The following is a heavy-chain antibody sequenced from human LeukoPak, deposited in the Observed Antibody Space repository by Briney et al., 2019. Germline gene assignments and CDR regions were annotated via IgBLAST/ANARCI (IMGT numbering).Heavy chain of an antibody. J-gene: IGHJ3*02. CDR2: ISWNSGSI. D-gene: IGHD6-13*01. CDR1: GFTFDDYA. Sequence: GRSLRLSCAASGFTFDDYAMHWVRQAPGKGLEWVSGISWNSGSIGYADSVKGRFTISRDNAKNSLYLQMNSLRAEDMALYYCAKDIAAAGTDAFDIWGQGTRVTVSS. CDR3: AKDIAAAGTDAFDI. V-gene: IGHV3-9*03.